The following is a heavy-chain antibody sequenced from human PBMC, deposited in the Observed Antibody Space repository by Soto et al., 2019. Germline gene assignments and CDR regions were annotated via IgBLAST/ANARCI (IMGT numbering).Heavy chain of an antibody. V-gene: IGHV5-51*01. CDR2: IKPGGSDL. J-gene: IGHJ4*02. Sequence: PGETLKICCKGVGYRLDDAWIGWVRQMPGKGRGWMGIIKPGGSDLRYSPSFRGHVTISADAAVNTAYLHSDSLEASDSAVCYCARQIGDICDFWGQGTLVTISS. CDR1: GYRLDDAW. D-gene: IGHD2-21*02. CDR3: ARQIGDICDF.